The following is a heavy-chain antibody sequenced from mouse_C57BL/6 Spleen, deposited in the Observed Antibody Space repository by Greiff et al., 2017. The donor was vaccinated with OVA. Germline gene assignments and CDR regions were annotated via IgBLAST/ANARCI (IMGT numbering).Heavy chain of an antibody. CDR1: GFTFSDYY. Sequence: EVLLVESEGGLVQPGSSMKLSCTASGFTFSDYYMAWVRQVPEKGLEWVANINYDGSSTYYLDSLKSRFIISRDNAKNILYLQMSSLKSEDTATYYCARVHNWDDFDYWGQGTTLTVSS. J-gene: IGHJ2*01. D-gene: IGHD4-1*01. V-gene: IGHV5-16*01. CDR2: INYDGSST. CDR3: ARVHNWDDFDY.